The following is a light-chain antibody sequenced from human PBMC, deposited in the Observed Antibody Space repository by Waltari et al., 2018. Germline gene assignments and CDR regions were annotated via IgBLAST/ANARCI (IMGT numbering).Light chain of an antibody. Sequence: QSALPPPASVSGSPGQSLTISSTGTRSDIGSNNLFSWYQQHPGKAPKLMIYEVTKRPSGLSDRFSGSKSGNTASLTISGLQAEDEADYYCCSYAGSTAFVLFGGGTKLTVL. CDR2: EVT. J-gene: IGLJ2*01. CDR3: CSYAGSTAFVL. V-gene: IGLV2-23*02. CDR1: RSDIGSNNL.